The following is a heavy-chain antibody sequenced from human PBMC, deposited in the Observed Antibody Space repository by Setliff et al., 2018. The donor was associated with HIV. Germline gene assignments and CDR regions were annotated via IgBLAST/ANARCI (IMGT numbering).Heavy chain of an antibody. D-gene: IGHD1-26*01. CDR1: GGSLSNYC. CDR2: IFVSETT. CDR3: VRHDPPNSGRFYFDL. V-gene: IGHV4-59*08. Sequence: LSLTCSVSGGSLSNYCWNWIRQSPGKGLEWIGYIFVSETTNYNPYYNPSLQSRVTLSIDTSKNQFSLKLRSVTAADTAMYYCVRHDPPNSGRFYFDLWGRGTLGTVSS. J-gene: IGHJ4*01.